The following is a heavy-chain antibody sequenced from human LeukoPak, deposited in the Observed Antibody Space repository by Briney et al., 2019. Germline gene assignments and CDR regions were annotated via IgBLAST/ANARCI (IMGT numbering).Heavy chain of an antibody. D-gene: IGHD3-10*01. CDR2: IKEDGSEK. V-gene: IGHV3-7*01. Sequence: PGGSLRLSCAASGFTFSNYWMSWVRQGPGKGLEWVANIKEDGSEKHYVDSVKGRFTISRDNAKNSLYLQMSSLRAEGTAVYYCARVKYYGSGSYQRLFDYWGQGTLVTVSS. CDR3: ARVKYYGSGSYQRLFDY. CDR1: GFTFSNYW. J-gene: IGHJ4*02.